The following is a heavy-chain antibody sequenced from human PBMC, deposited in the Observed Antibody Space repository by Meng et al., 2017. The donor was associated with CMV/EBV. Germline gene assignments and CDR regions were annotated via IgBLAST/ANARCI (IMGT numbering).Heavy chain of an antibody. CDR3: AREIAAANPGSYYFDY. Sequence: SVKVSCKASGGTFSSYAISWVRQAPGQGLEWMGGIIPIFGTANYAQKFQGRVTITTDESTSTAYMDLSSLRSEDTAVYYCAREIAAANPGSYYFDYWGQGTLVTVSS. V-gene: IGHV1-69*05. CDR1: GGTFSSYA. CDR2: IIPIFGTA. J-gene: IGHJ4*02. D-gene: IGHD6-13*01.